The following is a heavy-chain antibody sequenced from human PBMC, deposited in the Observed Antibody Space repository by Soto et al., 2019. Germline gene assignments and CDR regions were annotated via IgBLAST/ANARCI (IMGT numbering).Heavy chain of an antibody. CDR3: SRRGYSSSWYYYYYYGMDV. Sequence: ASVKVSCKASGYTFTSYDINWVRQATGQGQERMGWMNPNSGNTGYAQKFQGRVTMTRNTSISTAYMELSSLRSEDTAVYYCSRRGYSSSWYYYYYYGMDVWGQGTTVTVS. D-gene: IGHD6-13*01. CDR1: GYTFTSYD. J-gene: IGHJ6*02. CDR2: MNPNSGNT. V-gene: IGHV1-8*01.